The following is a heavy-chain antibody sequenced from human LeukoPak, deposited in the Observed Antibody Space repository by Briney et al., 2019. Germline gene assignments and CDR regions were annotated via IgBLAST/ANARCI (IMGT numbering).Heavy chain of an antibody. CDR3: ARSAERLILGRYFDY. CDR2: IYSGGYT. V-gene: IGHV3-53*01. CDR1: GFTVTNIY. D-gene: IGHD3-22*01. Sequence: GGTLSPSCAASGFTVTNIYMSWVPHAPGQRLEWVSIIYSGGYTYYADSVKGRFTISRDNSKNTLYLQMDSLRAEDTAVYYCARSAERLILGRYFDYWGQGTLVTVSS. J-gene: IGHJ4*02.